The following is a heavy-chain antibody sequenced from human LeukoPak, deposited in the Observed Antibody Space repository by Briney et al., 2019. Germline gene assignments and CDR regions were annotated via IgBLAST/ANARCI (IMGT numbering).Heavy chain of an antibody. CDR1: GFTFSGYA. Sequence: GGSLRLSCAASGFTFSGYAMSWVRQAPGKGLEWVSAISGSGGSTYYADSVKGRFTISRDNSKNTLYLQMNSLRAEDTAVYYCAKDPHPYDYVWGSYRYFFYFDYWGQGTLVTVSS. J-gene: IGHJ4*02. CDR2: ISGSGGST. CDR3: AKDPHPYDYVWGSYRYFFYFDY. D-gene: IGHD3-16*02. V-gene: IGHV3-23*01.